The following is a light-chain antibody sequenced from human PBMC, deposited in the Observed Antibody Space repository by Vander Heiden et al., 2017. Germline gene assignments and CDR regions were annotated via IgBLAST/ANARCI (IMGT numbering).Light chain of an antibody. CDR2: KAS. CDR3: QHYNNFPYT. J-gene: IGKJ2*01. Sequence: DIPLTQSPSPLSASAGDRVTITCRASQSISIWLAWYQQKPGKAPNLLIYKASSLESGVPSRFSGSGSGTEFTLTISSLQPDDFATYYCQHYNNFPYTFGQGTKLEIK. V-gene: IGKV1-5*03. CDR1: QSISIW.